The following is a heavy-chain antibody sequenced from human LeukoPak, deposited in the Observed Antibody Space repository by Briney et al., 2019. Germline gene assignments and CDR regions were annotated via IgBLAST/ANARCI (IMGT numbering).Heavy chain of an antibody. CDR3: ATAFRYYYGSGTSKFDP. Sequence: GASVKVSCKVSGYTLTEFSMHWVRQAPGKGLEWMGGFDPEDGETIYAQKFQGRVTMTEDTSTDTAYMELSSLRSEDTAAYYCATAFRYYYGSGTSKFDPWGQGTLVTVSS. CDR1: GYTLTEFS. J-gene: IGHJ5*02. D-gene: IGHD3-10*01. CDR2: FDPEDGET. V-gene: IGHV1-24*01.